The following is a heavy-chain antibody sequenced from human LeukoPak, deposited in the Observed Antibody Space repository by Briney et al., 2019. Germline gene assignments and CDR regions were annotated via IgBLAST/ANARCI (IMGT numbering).Heavy chain of an antibody. Sequence: GGSLRLSCAASGFTFSSYAMHWVRQAPGKGPEWVAVISYDGSNKYYADSVKGRFTISRDNSKNTLYLQMNSLRAEDTAVYYCARGDYYDSSGYDYWGQGTLVTVSS. J-gene: IGHJ4*02. CDR3: ARGDYYDSSGYDY. D-gene: IGHD3-22*01. V-gene: IGHV3-30-3*01. CDR1: GFTFSSYA. CDR2: ISYDGSNK.